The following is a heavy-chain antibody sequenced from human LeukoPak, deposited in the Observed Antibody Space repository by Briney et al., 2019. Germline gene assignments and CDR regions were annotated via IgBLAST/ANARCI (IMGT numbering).Heavy chain of an antibody. J-gene: IGHJ5*02. CDR3: ARGGVLPNWFDP. CDR2: ISSSGSTI. V-gene: IGHV3-48*03. D-gene: IGHD3-10*01. CDR1: GFTFSSYE. Sequence: GGPLRLSCAASGFTFSSYEMNWVRQAPGKGLEWVSYISSSGSTIYYADSVKGRFTISRDNAKNSLYLQMNSLRAEDTAVYYCARGGVLPNWFDPWGQGTLVTVSS.